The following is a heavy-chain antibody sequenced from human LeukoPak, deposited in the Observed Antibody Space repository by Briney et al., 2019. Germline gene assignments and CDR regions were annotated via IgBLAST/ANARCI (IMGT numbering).Heavy chain of an antibody. CDR3: ARNSNGMSN. Sequence: RGSLRPSCVASGFTFTNYGMMWVRQAPGKGLVWVSYINSDGRSTTYADAVKGRLTISRGNAKNTLYLQMSSLRAEDTAMYYGARNSNGMSNWGQGTLVTVSS. D-gene: IGHD2-8*01. CDR2: INSDGRST. CDR1: GFTFTNYG. J-gene: IGHJ4*02. V-gene: IGHV3-74*01.